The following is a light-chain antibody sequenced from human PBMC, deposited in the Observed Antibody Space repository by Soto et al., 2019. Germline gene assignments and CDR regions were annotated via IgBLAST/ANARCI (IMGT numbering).Light chain of an antibody. Sequence: DIQMTQSPSSLSASVGDRVTITCRASQSISSSLSWYQQRPGKAPNLLIYLASSLQSGVPSRFSGSGSGTDITLTISSLQFEDFATYYCQQSYSTPYTFGQGTKLEIK. CDR1: QSISSS. CDR3: QQSYSTPYT. J-gene: IGKJ2*01. CDR2: LAS. V-gene: IGKV1-39*01.